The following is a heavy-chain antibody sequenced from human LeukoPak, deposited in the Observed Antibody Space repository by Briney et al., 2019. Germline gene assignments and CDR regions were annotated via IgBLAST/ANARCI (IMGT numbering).Heavy chain of an antibody. Sequence: SSETLSLTCAVYGGSFSGYYWSWIRQPAGKGLEWIGRIYTTGTTNYSPSLKSRVTMSVDTSKNQFSLKLNSVTAADTAVYYCARVDYYDSSGYYYGRYYFDYWGQGTLVTVSS. V-gene: IGHV4-59*10. CDR2: IYTTGTT. CDR1: GGSFSGYY. CDR3: ARVDYYDSSGYYYGRYYFDY. J-gene: IGHJ4*02. D-gene: IGHD3-22*01.